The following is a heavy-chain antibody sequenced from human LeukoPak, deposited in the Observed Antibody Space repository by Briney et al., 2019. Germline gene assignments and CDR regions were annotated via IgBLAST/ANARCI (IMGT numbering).Heavy chain of an antibody. D-gene: IGHD5-18*01. Sequence: GGSLRLSCAASGFTFSSYGMHWVRQAPGKGLEWVAVISYDGSNKYYADSVKGRFTISRDNSKNTLYLQMNSLRPEDTSVYYCAKAHRDSYGTLGGQGTLVTVSS. CDR2: ISYDGSNK. CDR3: AKAHRDSYGTL. CDR1: GFTFSSYG. V-gene: IGHV3-30*18. J-gene: IGHJ4*02.